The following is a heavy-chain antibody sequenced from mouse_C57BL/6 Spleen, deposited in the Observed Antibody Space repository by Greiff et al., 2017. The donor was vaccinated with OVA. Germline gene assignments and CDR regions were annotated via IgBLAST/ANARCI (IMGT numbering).Heavy chain of an antibody. V-gene: IGHV1-20*01. J-gene: IGHJ4*01. D-gene: IGHD1-1*01. CDR1: GYSFTGYF. CDR2: INPYNGDT. Sequence: EVQLQQSGPELVKPGDSVKISCKASGYSFTGYFMNWVMQSHGKSLEWIGRINPYNGDTFYNQKFKGKATLTVDKSSSTAHMELRSLTSEDSAVYYYARGADYYGSSPYYYAMDYWVQGTSVTVSS. CDR3: ARGADYYGSSPYYYAMDY.